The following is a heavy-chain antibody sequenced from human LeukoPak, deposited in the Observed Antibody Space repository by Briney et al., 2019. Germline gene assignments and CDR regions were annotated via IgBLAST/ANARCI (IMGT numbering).Heavy chain of an antibody. CDR3: ARDLRVVITGSFDS. D-gene: IGHD3-22*01. V-gene: IGHV3-11*05. CDR1: GFTFSDYY. CDR2: ISSSSSYT. J-gene: IGHJ4*02. Sequence: GGSLRLSCVASGFTFSDYYMSWIRQAPGKGLEWVSYISSSSSYTNYADSLKGRFTISGDNAKNSLYLQMNSLRAEDTAVYYCARDLRVVITGSFDSWGQGTLVTVSS.